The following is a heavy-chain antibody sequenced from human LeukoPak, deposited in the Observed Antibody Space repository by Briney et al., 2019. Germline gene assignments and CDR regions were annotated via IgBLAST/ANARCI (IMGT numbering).Heavy chain of an antibody. CDR2: IWNDGSNK. V-gene: IGHV3-33*08. J-gene: IGHJ4*02. D-gene: IGHD6-6*01. CDR3: ARSRGGSSSGVGDNFDY. CDR1: GFTFSSYA. Sequence: GGSLRLSCAASGFTFSSYAMGWVRQAPGKGLEWVAVIWNDGSNKYYADSVKGRFTISRDQSKNTLSLQMNSLRAEDTAVYYCARSRGGSSSGVGDNFDYWGQGTLVTVSS.